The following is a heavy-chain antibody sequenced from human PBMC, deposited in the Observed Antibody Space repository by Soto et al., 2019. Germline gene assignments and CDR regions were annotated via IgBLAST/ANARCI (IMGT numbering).Heavy chain of an antibody. V-gene: IGHV4-34*01. J-gene: IGHJ2*01. CDR2: INHSGST. CDR3: AREVPSRYFDL. CDR1: GGSFSGYY. D-gene: IGHD1-1*01. Sequence: QVQLQQWGAGLLKPSETLSLTCAIYGGSFSGYYWSWIRQPPGKGLEWIGEINHSGSTNYNPSLKSRVTISVDTSKNQFSLKLSSVTAADTAVYYCAREVPSRYFDLWGRGTLVTVSS.